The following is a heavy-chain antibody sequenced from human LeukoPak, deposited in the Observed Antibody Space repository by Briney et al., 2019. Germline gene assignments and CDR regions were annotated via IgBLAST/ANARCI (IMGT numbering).Heavy chain of an antibody. CDR1: GGSFSGYY. V-gene: IGHV4-34*01. CDR3: ASLRGITMVRGVISHRSYYYYYMDV. D-gene: IGHD3-10*01. J-gene: IGHJ6*03. CDR2: INHSGST. Sequence: SETLSLTCAVYGGSFSGYYWSWIRQPPGKGLEWAVKINHSGSTNYKPSLKGRVTISVDTSKNQFYLKLSSVTAADTAVYYCASLRGITMVRGVISHRSYYYYYMDVWGKGNTVTIS.